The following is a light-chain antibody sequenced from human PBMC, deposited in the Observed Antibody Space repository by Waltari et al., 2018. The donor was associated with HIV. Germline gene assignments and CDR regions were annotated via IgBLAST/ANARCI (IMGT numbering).Light chain of an antibody. CDR2: DVS. V-gene: IGLV2-14*03. Sequence: QSALTQPASVSGSPGQSITISCTGTSSYVGGYNYVSWYQRHPGKAPKLIIYDVSNRPSGVSKRFAGSKADNRASLTISGLQAEDEADYYCSSYTSSSTRVFGGGTTLTVL. CDR1: SSYVGGYNY. J-gene: IGLJ3*02. CDR3: SSYTSSSTRV.